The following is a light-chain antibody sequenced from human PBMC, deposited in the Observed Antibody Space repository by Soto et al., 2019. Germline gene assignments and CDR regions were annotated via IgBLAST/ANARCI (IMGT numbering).Light chain of an antibody. V-gene: IGKV3-15*01. Sequence: EIVMTQSPATLSVSPGERATLSCRASHSVSSNLAWYQQKPGQAPRLLIYGASTRATGIPARFSGSGSGTDFTLTISRLEPEDSAVYYCQQRNVWPPVTFGQGTRREIK. CDR1: HSVSSN. J-gene: IGKJ5*01. CDR2: GAS. CDR3: QQRNVWPPVT.